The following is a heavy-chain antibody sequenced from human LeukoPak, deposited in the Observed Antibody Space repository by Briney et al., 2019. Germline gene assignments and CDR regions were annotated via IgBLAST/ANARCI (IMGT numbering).Heavy chain of an antibody. D-gene: IGHD3-3*01. CDR1: GGSISSYY. Sequence: PSETLSLTCTVSGGSISSYYWSWIRQPPGKGLEWIGYIYYSGSTNYNPSLKSRVTISVDTSKNQFSLKLSSVTAADTAVDYCARQGYDFWSGYYIDYWGQGTLVTVSS. CDR2: IYYSGST. J-gene: IGHJ4*02. CDR3: ARQGYDFWSGYYIDY. V-gene: IGHV4-59*08.